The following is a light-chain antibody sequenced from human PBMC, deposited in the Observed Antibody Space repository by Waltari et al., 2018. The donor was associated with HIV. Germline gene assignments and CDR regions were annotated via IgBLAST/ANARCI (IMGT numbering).Light chain of an antibody. Sequence: QSVLTPPPSASGTPGQRVTISCSGSSSNIGNNYVHWYQQLPGTAPKVLIYRSNQRPSGVPDRFSGSKSGTSASLAISGLRSEDEADYYCAAWEDSLSGPVFGGGTKLIVL. CDR1: SSNIGNNY. CDR3: AAWEDSLSGPV. V-gene: IGLV1-47*01. J-gene: IGLJ3*02. CDR2: RSN.